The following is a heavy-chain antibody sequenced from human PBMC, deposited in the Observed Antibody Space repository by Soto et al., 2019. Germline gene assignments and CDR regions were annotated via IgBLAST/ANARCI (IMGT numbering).Heavy chain of an antibody. V-gene: IGHV4-34*01. Sequence: PSETLSLTCAVYGGSCSGYYWTWIRQPPGKGLGWIGEITHRGSTNYNPSLKSRVTISVDRSKNQVSLNRNSVTAADPAVYYCPGSSVRGWYYWGQGTLVPVSS. D-gene: IGHD3-10*02. CDR3: PGSSVRGWYY. CDR1: GGSCSGYY. J-gene: IGHJ4*02. CDR2: ITHRGST.